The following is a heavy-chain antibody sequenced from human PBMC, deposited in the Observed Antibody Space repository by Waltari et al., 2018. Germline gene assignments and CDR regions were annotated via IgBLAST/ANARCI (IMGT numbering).Heavy chain of an antibody. D-gene: IGHD6-19*01. CDR2: ISWNGGSI. J-gene: IGHJ3*02. CDR1: VFYFDDYA. V-gene: IGHV3-9*01. CDR3: AKDHSSGWFDDAFDI. Sequence: EVQLVESGGGLVQPGRSLRLSCAASVFYFDDYAMHLVWPAQGKGLGSVSGISWNGGSIGYADSVKGRFTISRDNAKNSLYLQMNSLRAEDTALYYCAKDHSSGWFDDAFDIWGQGTMVTVSS.